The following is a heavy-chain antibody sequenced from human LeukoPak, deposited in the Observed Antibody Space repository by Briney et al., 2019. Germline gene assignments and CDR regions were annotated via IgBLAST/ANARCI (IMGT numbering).Heavy chain of an antibody. CDR1: GFTFSSYG. CDR2: INPDGSTT. D-gene: IGHD2-2*01. J-gene: IGHJ5*02. CDR3: AKESGGYCSSTSCYDFYWRINWFDP. V-gene: IGHV3-74*01. Sequence: PGGSLRLSCAASGFTFSSYGMHWVRQAPGKGLEWVSRINPDGSTTTYADSVKGRFTISRDNAENTVYLQMNSLRAEDTAVYYCAKESGGYCSSTSCYDFYWRINWFDPWGQGTLVTVSS.